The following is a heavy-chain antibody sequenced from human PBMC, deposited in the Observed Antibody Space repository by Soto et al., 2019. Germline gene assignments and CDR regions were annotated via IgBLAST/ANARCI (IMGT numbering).Heavy chain of an antibody. CDR3: GRDDYGIFPY. V-gene: IGHV1-2*02. Sequence: QVQLVQSGTEVKKPGASVKVSCQASGYSISAYYIHWVRQAPGQGLEWMGWIDPKNGGTVSAQKFQDRLTMTRDTSISTVYMDLSGLKSDDTALYYCGRDDYGIFPYWGQGSLVPVSS. CDR1: GYSISAYY. CDR2: IDPKNGGT. J-gene: IGHJ4*02. D-gene: IGHD3-10*01.